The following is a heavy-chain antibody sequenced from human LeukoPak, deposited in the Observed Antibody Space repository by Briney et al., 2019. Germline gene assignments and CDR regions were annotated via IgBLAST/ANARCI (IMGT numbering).Heavy chain of an antibody. J-gene: IGHJ4*02. CDR2: IKQDGSDK. D-gene: IGHD3-16*01. V-gene: IGHV3-7*03. CDR1: GFTFSAYW. CDR3: TTWGPKDLDY. Sequence: GGSLRLSCAASGFTFSAYWMSWVRQAPGKGLEWVANIKQDGSDKYYVDSVKGRFTISRDNAKNSLYLQMNSLRAEDTAVYYCTTWGPKDLDYWGQGTLVTVSS.